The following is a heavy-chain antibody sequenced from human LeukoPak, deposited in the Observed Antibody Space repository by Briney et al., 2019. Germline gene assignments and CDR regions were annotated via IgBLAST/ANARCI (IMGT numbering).Heavy chain of an antibody. V-gene: IGHV4-61*01. J-gene: IGHJ5*02. CDR2: IYYSGST. CDR1: GGSVSSGSYY. Sequence: SETLSLTCTVSGGSVSSGSYYWSWIRQPPGKGLEWIGYIYYSGSTNYNPSLKSRVTISVGTSKNQFSLKLSSVTAADTAVYYCAREGVVRGANWFDPWGQGTLVTVSS. D-gene: IGHD3-10*01. CDR3: AREGVVRGANWFDP.